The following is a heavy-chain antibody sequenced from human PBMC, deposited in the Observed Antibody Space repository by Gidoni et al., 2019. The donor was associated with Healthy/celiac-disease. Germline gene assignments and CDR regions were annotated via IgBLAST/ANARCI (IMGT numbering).Heavy chain of an antibody. CDR1: GFTVSSNY. J-gene: IGHJ4*02. D-gene: IGHD3-3*01. CDR2: ISSGGST. V-gene: IGHV3-53*01. CDR3: ALESGDSSYFDY. Sequence: EVQLVESGGGLIQPGGSLRLSCAASGFTVSSNYMSWVRQAPGKGLEWVSVISSGGSTYYADSVKGRFTISRDNSKNTLYLQMHSLRSEDTAVYYCALESGDSSYFDYWGQGTLVTVSS.